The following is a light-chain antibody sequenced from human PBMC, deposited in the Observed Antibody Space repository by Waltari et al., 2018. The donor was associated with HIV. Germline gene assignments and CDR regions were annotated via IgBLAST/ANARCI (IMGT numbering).Light chain of an antibody. V-gene: IGLV1-44*01. J-gene: IGLJ2*01. CDR1: SSNIGANA. CDR3: ATLDDSLNGPV. Sequence: QSVLTQPPSVSGTPGQRVTISCSGGSSNIGANAVSWYQPFPGTAPKLLIYSNNQRPSGVPDRFSGSKSGTSASLAISGLQSEDEADYYCATLDDSLNGPVFGGGTKVTVL. CDR2: SNN.